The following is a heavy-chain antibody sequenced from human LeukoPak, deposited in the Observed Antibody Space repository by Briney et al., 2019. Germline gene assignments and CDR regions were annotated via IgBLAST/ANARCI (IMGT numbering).Heavy chain of an antibody. Sequence: GGSLRLSCAASGFNLSSYSMNWVRQAPGKGLEWVSYITSRSRTIYYADSVKGRFTISRDNSKNSLYLQMNSLRAEDTAVYYCASLSGSYSGPDYWGQGTLVTVSS. CDR2: ITSRSRTI. CDR3: ASLSGSYSGPDY. V-gene: IGHV3-48*04. CDR1: GFNLSSYS. J-gene: IGHJ4*02. D-gene: IGHD1-26*01.